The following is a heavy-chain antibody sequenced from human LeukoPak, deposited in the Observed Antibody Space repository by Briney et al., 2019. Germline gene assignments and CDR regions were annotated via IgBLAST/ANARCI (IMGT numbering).Heavy chain of an antibody. CDR2: LSGSGGST. CDR1: GFTFNNYA. CDR3: AKDRNSVARRDGFDI. Sequence: PGASLRLSCAASGFTFNNYAMSWVRQAPGRGLEWVSALSGSGGSTYYADSVKGRVTISRDNSKNTLYLQMNSLRAEDTAIYYCAKDRNSVARRDGFDILGQGTMVTVSS. J-gene: IGHJ3*02. D-gene: IGHD5-24*01. V-gene: IGHV3-23*01.